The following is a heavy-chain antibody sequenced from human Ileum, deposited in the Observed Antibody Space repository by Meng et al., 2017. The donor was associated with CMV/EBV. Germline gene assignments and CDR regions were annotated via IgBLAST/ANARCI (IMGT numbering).Heavy chain of an antibody. D-gene: IGHD2-15*01. V-gene: IGHV1-2*02. J-gene: IGHJ4*02. Sequence: FGSSCTDRYLQWVRQAPGQGLEWMVWINPNNGVTDFAQTFQGRVIMSRDTSITTVYMELNPLGADDTAIYYCATDDCSGGNYNPHYWGQGTLVTVSS. CDR1: GSSCTDRY. CDR2: INPNNGVT. CDR3: ATDDCSGGNYNPHY.